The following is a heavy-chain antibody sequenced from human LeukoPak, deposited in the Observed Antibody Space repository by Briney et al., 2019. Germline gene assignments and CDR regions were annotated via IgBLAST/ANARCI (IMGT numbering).Heavy chain of an antibody. CDR1: GGCISGHY. V-gene: IGHV4-59*08. Sequence: PSETLSLTCTVSGGCISGHYWNWIRQSPEKGLEWIGYIYDSGTANYNPSLKSRVAISIDTSKNQFSLSLNSLTAADTAIYFCARKNFYPYWYFDVWGRGTLVTVSS. CDR2: IYDSGTA. CDR3: ARKNFYPYWYFDV. D-gene: IGHD3-3*01. J-gene: IGHJ2*01.